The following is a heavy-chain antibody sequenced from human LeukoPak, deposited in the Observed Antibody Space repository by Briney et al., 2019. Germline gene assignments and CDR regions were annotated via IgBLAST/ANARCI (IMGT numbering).Heavy chain of an antibody. V-gene: IGHV3-30*03. CDR3: ARDGHYYDSSGYFYYFDY. D-gene: IGHD3-22*01. CDR2: SSYGGSSE. J-gene: IGHJ4*02. CDR1: GFTFSNYV. Sequence: PGGSLRLSCAASGFTFSNYVMFWVRQAPGKGLEWVAASSYGGSSEYYVDSVKGRFTFSRDNSKNTLYLQMNSLRAEDTAVYYCARDGHYYDSSGYFYYFDYWGQGTLVTVSS.